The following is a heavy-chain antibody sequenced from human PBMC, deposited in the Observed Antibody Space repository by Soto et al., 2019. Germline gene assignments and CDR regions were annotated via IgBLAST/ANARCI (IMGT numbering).Heavy chain of an antibody. J-gene: IGHJ4*02. CDR2: IYYSGST. V-gene: IGHV4-39*01. D-gene: IGHD1-26*01. CDR1: GGSISSSSYY. Sequence: SETLSLTCTVSGGSISSSSYYWGWIRQPPGKGLEWIGSIYYSGSTYYNPSLKSRVTISVDTSKNQFSLKLSSVTAADTAVYYCARQLEGGSYLGHTVGFDYWGQGTLVTVSS. CDR3: ARQLEGGSYLGHTVGFDY.